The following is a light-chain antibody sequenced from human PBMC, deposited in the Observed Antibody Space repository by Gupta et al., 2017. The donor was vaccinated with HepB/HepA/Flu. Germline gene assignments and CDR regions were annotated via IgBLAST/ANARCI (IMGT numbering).Light chain of an antibody. CDR3: QQEGGSPRT. CDR1: QSVNTN. Sequence: EIVLTQSPGTLSLSPGERATLSCRASQSVNTNLAWYQQKPGQAPRLLFFDTSIRAAGIPDRFSDSGSGTDFTLTISSLESEDFAVFYCQQEGGSPRTFGQGTKVEIK. V-gene: IGKV3-20*01. J-gene: IGKJ1*01. CDR2: DTS.